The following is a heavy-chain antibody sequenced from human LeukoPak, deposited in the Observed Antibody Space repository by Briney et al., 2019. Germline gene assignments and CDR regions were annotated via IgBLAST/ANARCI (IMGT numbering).Heavy chain of an antibody. CDR3: ARDMGAYYDILTGYHTYFDY. D-gene: IGHD3-9*01. J-gene: IGHJ4*02. CDR1: GFTFSSYS. CDR2: ISSSSSYI. V-gene: IGHV3-21*01. Sequence: GGSLRLSCAASGFTFSSYSMNWVRQAPGKGLEWVSSISSSSSYIFYSDSVMVRFTISRDNAKNSLYLQMNSLRAEDTAVYYCARDMGAYYDILTGYHTYFDYWGQGTLVTVSS.